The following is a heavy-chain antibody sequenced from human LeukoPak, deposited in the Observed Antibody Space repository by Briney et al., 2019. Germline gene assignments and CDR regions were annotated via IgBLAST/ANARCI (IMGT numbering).Heavy chain of an antibody. J-gene: IGHJ4*02. CDR3: ARDYTYCSGSRCYDRFDY. D-gene: IGHD2-15*01. V-gene: IGHV3-21*01. CDR2: ISSSSSYI. Sequence: GGSLRLSCAASGFTFSSYSMNWVRQAPGKGLEWVSSISSSSSYIYYADSVKGRFTISRDNAKNSLYLQMNSLRAEDTAVYYCARDYTYCSGSRCYDRFDYWGQGIRVTVSS. CDR1: GFTFSSYS.